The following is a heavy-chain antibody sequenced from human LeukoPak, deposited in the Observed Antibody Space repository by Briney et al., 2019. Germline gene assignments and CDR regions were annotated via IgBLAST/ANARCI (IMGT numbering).Heavy chain of an antibody. D-gene: IGHD3-22*01. J-gene: IGHJ1*01. CDR2: ISGSGDST. CDR1: GFTFSNYA. CDR3: AKDGHYDSSGFTLQY. Sequence: GGSLRLSCAAPGFTFSNYARTWVRQAPGKGLGWVSVISGSGDSTYYAASVKGRYTITRDNYKNTLYLQMNSLRAEDTGVYYCAKDGHYDSSGFTLQYWGQGTLVTVSS. V-gene: IGHV3-23*01.